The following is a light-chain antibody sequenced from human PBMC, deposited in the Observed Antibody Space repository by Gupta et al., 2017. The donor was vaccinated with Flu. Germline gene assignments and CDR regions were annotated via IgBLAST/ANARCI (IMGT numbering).Light chain of an antibody. CDR1: QSISSN. CDR2: GAS. V-gene: IGKV3-15*01. Sequence: VSPGERATLSCRASQSISSNLAWYQHKPGLAPRLLIFGASTRATGIADRFSGSGSGTEFTLTISSLESEDFAVYYCQQYDDWPPITFGQGTRLEIK. J-gene: IGKJ5*01. CDR3: QQYDDWPPIT.